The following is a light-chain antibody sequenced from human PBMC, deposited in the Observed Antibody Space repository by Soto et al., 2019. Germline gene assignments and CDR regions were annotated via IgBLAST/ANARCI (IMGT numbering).Light chain of an antibody. CDR1: QSISIY. J-gene: IGKJ1*01. V-gene: IGKV1-39*01. CDR2: GAS. CDR3: QQSYSPPQR. Sequence: DIQMTQSPSSLSASVGDRLTITCRTSQSISIYLNWYQQKAGKAPKLLIYGASTLQSGVPSRFSGSRSGTDFTVTVSSLQPEDCATDDVQQSYSPPQRFGQGNKVVIK.